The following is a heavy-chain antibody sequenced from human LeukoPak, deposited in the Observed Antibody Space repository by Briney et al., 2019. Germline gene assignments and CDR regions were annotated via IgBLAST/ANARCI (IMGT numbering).Heavy chain of an antibody. Sequence: ASVKVSCKASGYTFTGYYMHWVRQAPGQGLEWMGWINPNSGGTNYAQKFQGRVTMTRDTSISTAYMELSRLRSDDTAVYYCAIWGWPPGLGDRLRYFDWLLPSDGMDVWGQGTTVTVSS. CDR3: AIWGWPPGLGDRLRYFDWLLPSDGMDV. J-gene: IGHJ6*02. CDR2: INPNSGGT. V-gene: IGHV1-2*02. D-gene: IGHD3-9*01. CDR1: GYTFTGYY.